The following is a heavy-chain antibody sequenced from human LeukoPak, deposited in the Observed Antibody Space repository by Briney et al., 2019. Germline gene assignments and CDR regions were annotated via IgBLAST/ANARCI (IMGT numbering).Heavy chain of an antibody. Sequence: SETLSLTCAVYGGSFSGYYWSWIRQPPGKVLEWIGEINHSGSTNYNPSLKSRVTISVDTSKNQFSLKLSSVTAADTAVYYCARTIPQITMVRGVSDYWGQGTLVTVSS. V-gene: IGHV4-34*01. D-gene: IGHD3-10*01. J-gene: IGHJ4*02. CDR2: INHSGST. CDR1: GGSFSGYY. CDR3: ARTIPQITMVRGVSDY.